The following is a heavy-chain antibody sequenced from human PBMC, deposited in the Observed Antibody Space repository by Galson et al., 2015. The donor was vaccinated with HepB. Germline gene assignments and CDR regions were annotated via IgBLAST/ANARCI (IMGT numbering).Heavy chain of an antibody. Sequence: SLRLSCAASGFTVSSNYMSWVRQAPRKGLEWVSVIYSGGSTYYADSVKGRFTISRDNSKNTLYLQMNSLRAEDTAVYYCARSPGIAAAGNYGMDVWGQGTTVTVSS. CDR3: ARSPGIAAAGNYGMDV. J-gene: IGHJ6*02. CDR2: IYSGGST. V-gene: IGHV3-66*02. CDR1: GFTVSSNY. D-gene: IGHD6-13*01.